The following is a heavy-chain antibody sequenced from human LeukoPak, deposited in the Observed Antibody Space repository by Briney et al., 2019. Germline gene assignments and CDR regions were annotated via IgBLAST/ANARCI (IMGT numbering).Heavy chain of an antibody. V-gene: IGHV3-30*02. D-gene: IGHD3-10*01. Sequence: GGSLRLSCAASGFTFNSYGMHWVRQAPGKGLEWVAFIRYDGSNKYYADSVKGRFTISRDNSKNTLYPQMNSLRGEDTAVYYCARDRMVRGVNPFDYWGQGTLVTGSS. CDR3: ARDRMVRGVNPFDY. J-gene: IGHJ4*02. CDR2: IRYDGSNK. CDR1: GFTFNSYG.